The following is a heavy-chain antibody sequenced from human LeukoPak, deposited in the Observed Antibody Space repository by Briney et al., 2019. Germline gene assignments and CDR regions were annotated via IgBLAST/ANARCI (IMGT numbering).Heavy chain of an antibody. D-gene: IGHD6-6*01. CDR3: ARGSSSSAYYYYYYGMDV. V-gene: IGHV1-8*01. J-gene: IGHJ6*02. Sequence: ASVKVSCKASGYTFTSYDINWVRQATGQGLEWMGWMNPNSGNTGYAQKFQGRVTMTRNTSISTAYMELSSLRPEDTAVYYCARGSSSSAYYYYYYGMDVWGQGTTVTVSS. CDR2: MNPNSGNT. CDR1: GYTFTSYD.